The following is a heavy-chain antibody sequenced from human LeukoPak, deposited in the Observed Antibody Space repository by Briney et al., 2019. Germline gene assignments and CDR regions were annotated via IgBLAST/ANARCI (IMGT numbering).Heavy chain of an antibody. D-gene: IGHD3-3*01. CDR2: FYYSGST. J-gene: IGHJ3*02. Sequence: SQTLSLTCTVSGGPISTYYWSWIRQPPGKELEWIGYFYYSGSTNYNPSLKSRVTISVDTSNNHFSLKLTSVTAADTAVYYCGRGMEAFDIWGQGTMVTVSS. V-gene: IGHV4-59*01. CDR3: GRGMEAFDI. CDR1: GGPISTYY.